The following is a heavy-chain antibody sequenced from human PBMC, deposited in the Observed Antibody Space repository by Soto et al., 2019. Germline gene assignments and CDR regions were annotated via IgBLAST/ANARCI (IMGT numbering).Heavy chain of an antibody. Sequence: EVQLLESGGGLVQPGGSLRLSCAASGFTFSSYAMSWVRQAPGKGLEWVSAISGSGRSTYYADSVKGRFTISRDNSKNTLYLQMNSLRAEDTAVYYCAKSGGHDYSNYDPPDLGEYYYYYYMDVWGKGTTVTVSS. J-gene: IGHJ6*03. D-gene: IGHD4-4*01. V-gene: IGHV3-23*01. CDR2: ISGSGRST. CDR3: AKSGGHDYSNYDPPDLGEYYYYYYMDV. CDR1: GFTFSSYA.